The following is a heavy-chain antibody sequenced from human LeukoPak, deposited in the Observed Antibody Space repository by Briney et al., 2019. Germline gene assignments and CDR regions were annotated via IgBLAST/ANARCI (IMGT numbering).Heavy chain of an antibody. CDR3: ARDAFYSGGYWYFDY. CDR1: GFTFTSYS. V-gene: IGHV3-21*01. CDR2: IRTSSSHI. D-gene: IGHD1-26*01. Sequence: GRSLTLSCASSGFTFTSYSMNWVRQAPGKGLEWVSSIRTSSSHIYYADSVKGRFTISRDNANKSMYLQMNSLRAEETAVYYCARDAFYSGGYWYFDYWGQGTLVTVSS. J-gene: IGHJ4*02.